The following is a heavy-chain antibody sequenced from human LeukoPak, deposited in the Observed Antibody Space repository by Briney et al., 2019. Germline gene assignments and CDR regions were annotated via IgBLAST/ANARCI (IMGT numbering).Heavy chain of an antibody. Sequence: ASMRVSCKTSGYTFTSSHAHWVRQAPGQGLEWMGLVNCGDGYTNYAQKLQGRVSVTADTSTSTLYMDLTSLTTEDTAIYYCARDRGGSYSIDYWGQGTLVTVSS. D-gene: IGHD1-26*01. CDR3: ARDRGGSYSIDY. CDR2: VNCGDGYT. V-gene: IGHV1-46*01. J-gene: IGHJ4*02. CDR1: GYTFTSSH.